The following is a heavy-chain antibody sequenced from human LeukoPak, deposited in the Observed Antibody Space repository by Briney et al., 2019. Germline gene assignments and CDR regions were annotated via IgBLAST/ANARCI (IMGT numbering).Heavy chain of an antibody. Sequence: GGSLRLSCAASGFTCSSYARHWVRQAPGKGLEWVAVISYDGSNKYYADSVKGRFTISRDNSKNTLYLQMNSLRAEDTAVYYCARDPDYWGQGTLVTVSS. CDR1: GFTCSSYA. CDR2: ISYDGSNK. CDR3: ARDPDY. J-gene: IGHJ4*02. V-gene: IGHV3-30-3*01.